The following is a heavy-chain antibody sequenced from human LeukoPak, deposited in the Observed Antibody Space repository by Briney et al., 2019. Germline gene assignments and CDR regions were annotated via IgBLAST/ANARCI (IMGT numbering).Heavy chain of an antibody. Sequence: ASVKVSCKASGYTFTGYYMHWVRQAPGQGLEWVGWINPNSGGTNYAQKFQGWVTMTRDTSISTAYMELSRLRSDDTAVYYCAREIGCSSTSCYAAFDYWGQGTLVTVSS. V-gene: IGHV1-2*04. CDR2: INPNSGGT. CDR3: AREIGCSSTSCYAAFDY. J-gene: IGHJ4*02. D-gene: IGHD2-2*01. CDR1: GYTFTGYY.